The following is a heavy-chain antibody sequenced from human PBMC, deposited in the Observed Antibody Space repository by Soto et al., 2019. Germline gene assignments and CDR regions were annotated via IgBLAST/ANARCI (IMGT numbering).Heavy chain of an antibody. CDR1: GFTVSSNY. V-gene: IGHV3-53*01. J-gene: IGHJ4*02. CDR3: ARRSSGYPYYFDY. CDR2: IYSGGST. D-gene: IGHD3-22*01. Sequence: GGSLRLSCAASGFTVSSNYMSWVRQAPGKGLEWVSVIYSGGSTYYADSVKGRLTISSDNSKNTLYLQMNSLRAEDTAVYYCARRSSGYPYYFDYWGQGTLVTVSS.